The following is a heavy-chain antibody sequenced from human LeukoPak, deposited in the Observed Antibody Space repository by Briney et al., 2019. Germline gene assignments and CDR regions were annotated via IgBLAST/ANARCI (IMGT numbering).Heavy chain of an antibody. CDR3: AKDKELRYFDWLFDLDY. CDR2: ISWNSGSI. J-gene: IGHJ4*02. V-gene: IGHV3-9*01. Sequence: SLRLSCAASGFTVDDYAMHWVRQAPGKGREGVSGISWNSGSIGYADSVKGRFAMARDNSKNTLYLQMNSLGDEDTAVYYCAKDKELRYFDWLFDLDYWGQGTLVTVSS. D-gene: IGHD3-9*01. CDR1: GFTVDDYA.